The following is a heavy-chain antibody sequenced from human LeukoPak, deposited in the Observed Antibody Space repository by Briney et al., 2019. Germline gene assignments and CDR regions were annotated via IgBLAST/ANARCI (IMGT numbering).Heavy chain of an antibody. V-gene: IGHV3-30-3*01. CDR2: ISHDGGNK. CDR1: GPSFSRYA. J-gene: IGHJ4*01. CDR3: ARHPAATYFGPGSYYRD. D-gene: IGHD3-10*01. Sequence: GGSLRLSCAASGPSFSRYATLWVRHAHGNGPEWLAVISHDGGNKNHTDSRKGRFSISRDNSKNIIFLEMNSLRAEETAMYECARHPAATYFGPGSYYRDWGQGTLVTVSS.